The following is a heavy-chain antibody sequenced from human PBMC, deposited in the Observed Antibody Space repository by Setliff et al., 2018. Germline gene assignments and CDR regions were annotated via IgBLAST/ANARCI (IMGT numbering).Heavy chain of an antibody. CDR1: GFYFSNYN. D-gene: IGHD2-15*01. Sequence: PGGSLRLSCTLSGFYFSNYNMHWVRQAPGKGLEWVAVILDDGVKKYHADSVKGRFTISRDNSKNTLYLQMNSLRPEDTAVYYCARTCSGSGCYAGLESWGQGTPVTVSS. CDR2: ILDDGVKK. J-gene: IGHJ4*02. CDR3: ARTCSGSGCYAGLES. V-gene: IGHV3-30*03.